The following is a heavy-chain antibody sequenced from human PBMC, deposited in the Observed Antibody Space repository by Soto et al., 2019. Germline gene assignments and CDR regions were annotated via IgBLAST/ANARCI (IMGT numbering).Heavy chain of an antibody. D-gene: IGHD4-17*01. CDR3: ARAVSTKTAPIDY. V-gene: IGHV1-46*01. Sequence: QVQLVQSGAEVKNPGASVKVSCKASGYTFTTYYMHWLRQARGQGLEWMGIITPSSGSTRYEQKXXXXXXXXXXXXXXXXXXELSSLRSEDTAVYYCARAVSTKTAPIDYWGQGTLVTVSS. CDR1: GYTFTTYY. J-gene: IGHJ4*02. CDR2: ITPSSGST.